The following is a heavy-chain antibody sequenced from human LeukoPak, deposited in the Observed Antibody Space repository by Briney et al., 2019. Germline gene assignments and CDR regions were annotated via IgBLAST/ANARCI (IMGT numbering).Heavy chain of an antibody. Sequence: GGSLRLSCAASGFTVSSNYMSWVRQAPGKGLEWVSVIYSGGSTYYADSVKGRFTISRDNSKNTLYLQMNSLRAEDTAVYYCARALPVAVAGRFDPWGQGTLVTVSS. CDR3: ARALPVAVAGRFDP. D-gene: IGHD6-19*01. CDR1: GFTVSSNY. CDR2: IYSGGST. J-gene: IGHJ5*02. V-gene: IGHV3-66*01.